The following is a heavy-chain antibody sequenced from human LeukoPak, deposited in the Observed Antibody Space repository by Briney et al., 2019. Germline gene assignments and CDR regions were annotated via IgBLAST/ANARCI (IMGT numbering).Heavy chain of an antibody. CDR2: INSDGSST. CDR1: GFTFRSYW. Sequence: GGSLRLSCAASGFTFRSYWMHWVRQAPGKGLVWVSRINSDGSSTSYADSVKGRFTISRDNAKNTLYLQMNSLRAEDTAVYYCASPYYYYYMDVWGKGTTVTVSS. CDR3: ASPYYYYYMDV. J-gene: IGHJ6*03. V-gene: IGHV3-74*01.